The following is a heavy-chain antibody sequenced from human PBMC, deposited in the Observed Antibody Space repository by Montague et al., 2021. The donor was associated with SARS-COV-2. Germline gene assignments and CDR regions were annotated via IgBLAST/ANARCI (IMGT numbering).Heavy chain of an antibody. CDR3: ARHRPESGTISPGVLGLFETGKLPAGGMDV. Sequence: TLSLTCTVSGASITSGNNFWTWMRQAAGRGLEWIGQIDTSGGTIYNPSLKTRVNILSDTSKYQFSLKLTSVTAADTAVYYCARHRPESGTISPGVLGLFETGKLPAGGMDVWGQGTTVTVSS. J-gene: IGHJ6*02. D-gene: IGHD5-24*01. CDR2: IDTSGGT. V-gene: IGHV4-61*09. CDR1: GASITSGNNF.